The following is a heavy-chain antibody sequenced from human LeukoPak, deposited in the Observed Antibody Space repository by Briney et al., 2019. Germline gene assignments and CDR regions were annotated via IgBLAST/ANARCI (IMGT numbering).Heavy chain of an antibody. CDR3: ARGTCSGGSCSYAY. J-gene: IGHJ4*02. CDR2: INTNTGNP. CDR1: GYTFTSYA. Sequence: ASVKVSCKASGYTFTSYAMNWVRQAPGQGLEWMGWINTNTGNPTYAQGFTGRFVFSLDTSVSTAYLHISSLKAEDTAVYYCARGTCSGGSCSYAYWGQGTLVTVSS. V-gene: IGHV7-4-1*02. D-gene: IGHD2-15*01.